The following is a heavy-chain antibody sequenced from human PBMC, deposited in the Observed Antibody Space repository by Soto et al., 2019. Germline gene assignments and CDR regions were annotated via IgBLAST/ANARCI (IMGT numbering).Heavy chain of an antibody. D-gene: IGHD4-17*01. CDR2: IYSGGST. Sequence: EVQLVESGGGLVQPGGSLRLSCAASGFTVSSNYMSWVRQAPGKGLEWVSVIYSGGSTYYADSVKGRFTISRHNSKNTLYLQMNSLRAEDTAVYYCARSSGDYTHYYYYYYMDVWGKGTTVTVSS. J-gene: IGHJ6*03. V-gene: IGHV3-53*04. CDR3: ARSSGDYTHYYYYYYMDV. CDR1: GFTVSSNY.